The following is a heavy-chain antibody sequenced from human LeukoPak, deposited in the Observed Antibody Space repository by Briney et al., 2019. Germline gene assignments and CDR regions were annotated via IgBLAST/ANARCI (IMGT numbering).Heavy chain of an antibody. CDR3: VRGSSGTAVRGISWAWFDP. J-gene: IGHJ5*02. D-gene: IGHD3-10*01. CDR2: INQDESQK. CDR1: GFMFNTYW. V-gene: IGHV3-7*05. Sequence: GGSLRLSCAASGFMFNTYWMTWVRQAPGRGLEWVANINQDESQKYSVDSVKGRFTISRDNAKSSLYLQMNSLRAEDTAVYYCVRGSSGTAVRGISWAWFDPWGQGTLVTVSS.